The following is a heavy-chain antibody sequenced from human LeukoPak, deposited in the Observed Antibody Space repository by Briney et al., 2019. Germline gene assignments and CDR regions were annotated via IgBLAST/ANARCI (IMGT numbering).Heavy chain of an antibody. Sequence: GGSLRLSCAASGFTFSSYAMSWVRQAPGKGLGWVSGISGSGGSTYYADSVKGRFTIYRDNSKNTLYLQMNSLRAEDTAVYYCAKLYCSSSSCYNPWGQGTLVTVSS. CDR3: AKLYCSSSSCYNP. V-gene: IGHV3-23*01. CDR1: GFTFSSYA. CDR2: ISGSGGST. D-gene: IGHD2-2*02. J-gene: IGHJ5*02.